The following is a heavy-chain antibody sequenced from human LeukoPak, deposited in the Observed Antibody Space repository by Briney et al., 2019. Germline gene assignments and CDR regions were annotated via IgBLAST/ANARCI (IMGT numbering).Heavy chain of an antibody. D-gene: IGHD3/OR15-3a*01. J-gene: IGHJ4*02. CDR1: GFTFSSYW. V-gene: IGHV3-7*01. Sequence: PGGSLRLSCAASGFTFSSYWMSWVRQAPGKGLEWVANIKQDGSEKYYVDSVKGRFTISRDNAKNSLYLQMNSLRAEDTAVYYCARDHFERFVYSNDYWGQGTLVTVSS. CDR3: ARDHFERFVYSNDY. CDR2: IKQDGSEK.